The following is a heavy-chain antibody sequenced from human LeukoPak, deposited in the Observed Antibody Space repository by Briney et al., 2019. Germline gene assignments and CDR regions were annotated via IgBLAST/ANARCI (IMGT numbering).Heavy chain of an antibody. V-gene: IGHV1-18*01. J-gene: IGHJ6*03. D-gene: IGHD5-12*01. CDR2: ISGYNRNT. CDR3: ARVPQYRGYGPGEYFYHYNMDV. Sequence: ASVKVSCKASGYTFNTYAISWVRQAPGQGLEWMGRISGYNRNTKYARMLQGRVTFTTDTSTSTAYMELGSLRSDDTAIYYCARVPQYRGYGPGEYFYHYNMDVWGKGTTVTVSS. CDR1: GYTFNTYA.